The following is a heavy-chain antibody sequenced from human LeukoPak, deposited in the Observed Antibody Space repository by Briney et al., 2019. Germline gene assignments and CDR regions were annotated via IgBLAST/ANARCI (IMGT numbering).Heavy chain of an antibody. CDR3: AMAYKEDY. CDR1: GFTFSTFW. J-gene: IGHJ4*02. Sequence: GGSLRLSCSASGFTFSTFWMNWVRQAPGKGLEWVANIKHDGSEKYYVDSVKGRFTISRDNAKNSLYLQMNSLRAEDTAVYYCAMAYKEDYWGQGALVTVSA. D-gene: IGHD1-14*01. CDR2: IKHDGSEK. V-gene: IGHV3-7*04.